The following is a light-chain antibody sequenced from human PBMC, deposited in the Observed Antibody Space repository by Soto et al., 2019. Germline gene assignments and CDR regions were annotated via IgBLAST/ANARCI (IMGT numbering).Light chain of an antibody. Sequence: QMNQSPSSLSASVGDSIAITCRASQSISSYLNWYQQKPGKAPKLLISAASILQSGVPSRFSGSGSGTDFTLTISNLQPEDFAGYYCQQTYSSPITFGQGTRLEVK. V-gene: IGKV1-39*01. CDR2: AAS. CDR3: QQTYSSPIT. J-gene: IGKJ5*01. CDR1: QSISSY.